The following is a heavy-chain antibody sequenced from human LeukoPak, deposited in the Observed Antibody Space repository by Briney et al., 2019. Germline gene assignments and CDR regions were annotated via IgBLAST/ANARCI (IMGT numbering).Heavy chain of an antibody. CDR1: GFTFSSYG. Sequence: PGGSLRLSCGASGFTFSSYGMHWVRQAPGKGLEWVAFIRYDGSNKYYADSVKGRFTISRDNSKNTLYLQMNSLRAEDTAVYYCARETIWGYYDSSGYSAPKDFWGQGTLVTVSS. V-gene: IGHV3-30*02. D-gene: IGHD3-22*01. CDR3: ARETIWGYYDSSGYSAPKDF. CDR2: IRYDGSNK. J-gene: IGHJ4*02.